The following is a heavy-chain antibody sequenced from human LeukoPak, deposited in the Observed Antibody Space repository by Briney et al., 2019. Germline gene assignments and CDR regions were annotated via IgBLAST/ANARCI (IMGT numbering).Heavy chain of an antibody. J-gene: IGHJ4*02. V-gene: IGHV3-30*18. CDR3: AKDPWGSGYAYHFDY. D-gene: IGHD5-12*01. CDR2: ISYDGSNK. Sequence: GGSLRLSCAASGFTFSSYGMHWVRQAPGKGLEWVAVISYDGSNKYYADSVKGRFTISRDNSKNTLYLQMNSLRAEDTAVYYCAKDPWGSGYAYHFDYWGQGTLVTVSS. CDR1: GFTFSSYG.